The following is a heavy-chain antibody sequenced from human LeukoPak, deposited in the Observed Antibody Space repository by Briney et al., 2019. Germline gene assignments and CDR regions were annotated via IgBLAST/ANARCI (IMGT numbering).Heavy chain of an antibody. CDR1: GYSISSGYY. CDR2: FYHSGST. Sequence: SETLSLTCAVSGYSISSGYYWGWIRQPPGKGLEWIGYFYHSGSTYYNPSLKSRVTISVDTPKNQFSLKLSSVTAADTAVYYCARLRGSSWYYFDYWGQGTLVTVSS. V-gene: IGHV4-38-2*01. D-gene: IGHD6-13*01. CDR3: ARLRGSSWYYFDY. J-gene: IGHJ4*02.